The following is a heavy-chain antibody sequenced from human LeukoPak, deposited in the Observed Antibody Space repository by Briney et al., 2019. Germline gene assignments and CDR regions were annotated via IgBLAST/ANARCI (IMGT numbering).Heavy chain of an antibody. D-gene: IGHD6-19*01. V-gene: IGHV1-2*02. J-gene: IGHJ5*02. Sequence: ASVKVSCKASGYTFTGYYMHWVRQAPGQGLEWMGWINPNSGGTNYAQKFQGRVTMTRDTSISTAYMELSRLRSDDTAVYYCARAGRAYSSGWYRFDPWGQGTLVTVSS. CDR1: GYTFTGYY. CDR2: INPNSGGT. CDR3: ARAGRAYSSGWYRFDP.